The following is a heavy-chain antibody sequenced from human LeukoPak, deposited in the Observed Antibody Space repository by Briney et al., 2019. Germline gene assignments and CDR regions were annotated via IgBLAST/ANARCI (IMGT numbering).Heavy chain of an antibody. D-gene: IGHD4-17*01. CDR1: GGSISKSNHY. Sequence: PSETLSLTCSVSGGSISKSNHYWGWIRQPPGKGLEWIGSIYYSGSTYYNPSLKSRVTISVDTSKNQFSLKLSSVTAADTAVYYCARHPAGYGDYRGDDAFDIWGQGTMVTVSS. CDR3: ARHPAGYGDYRGDDAFDI. V-gene: IGHV4-39*01. J-gene: IGHJ3*02. CDR2: IYYSGST.